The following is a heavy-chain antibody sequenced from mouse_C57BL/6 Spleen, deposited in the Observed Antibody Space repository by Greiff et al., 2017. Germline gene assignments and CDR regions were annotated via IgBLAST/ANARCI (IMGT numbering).Heavy chain of an antibody. Sequence: QVQLKQPGAELVKPGASVKLSCKASGYTFTSYWMHWVKQRPGQGLEWIGMIHPNSGSTNYNEKFKSKATLTVDKSSSTAYMQLSSLTSEDSAVYYCASGGLRGGFAYWGQGTLVTVSA. CDR1: GYTFTSYW. V-gene: IGHV1-64*01. CDR2: IHPNSGST. CDR3: ASGGLRGGFAY. D-gene: IGHD2-4*01. J-gene: IGHJ3*01.